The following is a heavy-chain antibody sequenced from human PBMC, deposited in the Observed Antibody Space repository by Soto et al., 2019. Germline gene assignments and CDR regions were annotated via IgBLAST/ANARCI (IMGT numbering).Heavy chain of an antibody. D-gene: IGHD3-3*01. CDR2: LYYSGST. J-gene: IGHJ4*02. Sequence: SETLSLTCTVSGGSVSSGSYYWSWIRQPPGKGLEYIGYLYYSGSTNYDPSLKSRVTISVDTPKNQFSLKLTSVTAADTAVYYCARGQAFWTGYYRMPYYFDYWGQGTLVTVSS. V-gene: IGHV4-61*01. CDR3: ARGQAFWTGYYRMPYYFDY. CDR1: GGSVSSGSYY.